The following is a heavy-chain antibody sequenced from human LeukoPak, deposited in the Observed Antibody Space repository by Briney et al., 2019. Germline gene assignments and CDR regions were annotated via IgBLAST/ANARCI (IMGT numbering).Heavy chain of an antibody. D-gene: IGHD3-9*01. J-gene: IGHJ4*02. V-gene: IGHV4-39*07. CDR3: ARARYFDSGYYFDY. CDR1: GGSIGSSSYY. CDR2: IYYSGST. Sequence: PSETLSLTCTVSGGSIGSSSYYWGWIRQPPGKGLEWIGSIYYSGSTYYNPSLKSRVTISVDTSKNQFSLKLSSVTAADTAVYYCARARYFDSGYYFDYWGQGTLVTVSS.